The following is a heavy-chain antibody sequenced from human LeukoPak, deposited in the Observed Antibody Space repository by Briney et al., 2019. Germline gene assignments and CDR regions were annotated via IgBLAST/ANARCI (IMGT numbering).Heavy chain of an antibody. J-gene: IGHJ6*03. CDR2: IRYDGSNK. CDR1: GFTFNSYG. CDR3: ARDLGGITMVREYYYYMDV. Sequence: PGGSLRLSCAASGFTFNSYGMHWVRQAPGKGLEWVAFIRYDGSNKYYADSVKGRFTISRDNSKNTLYLQMNSLRADDTAVYYCARDLGGITMVREYYYYMDVWGKGTTVTISS. V-gene: IGHV3-30*02. D-gene: IGHD3-10*01.